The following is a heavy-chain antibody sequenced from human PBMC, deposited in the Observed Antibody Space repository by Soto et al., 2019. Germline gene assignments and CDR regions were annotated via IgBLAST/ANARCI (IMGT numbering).Heavy chain of an antibody. CDR3: ARDDTGSMDV. CDR2: ISHSGSTI. CDR1: GFTFSDFY. V-gene: IGHV3-11*01. J-gene: IGHJ6*02. Sequence: GGSLRLSCAASGFTFSDFYMDWIRQAPGKGLEWVSYISHSGSTIYYANSVKGRFTISRDNVKNSLYLQMNSLRAEDTAMYYCARDDTGSMDVWGQGTTVTGSS. D-gene: IGHD2-8*02.